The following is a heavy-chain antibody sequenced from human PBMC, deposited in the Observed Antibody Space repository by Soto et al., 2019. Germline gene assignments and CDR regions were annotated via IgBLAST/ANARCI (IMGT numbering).Heavy chain of an antibody. CDR2: ISSSSSYI. CDR3: ARGSARFWELFSGPDY. Sequence: EVQLVESGGGLVKPGGSLRLSCAASGFTFSSYSMNWVRQAPGKGLEWVSSISSSSSYIYYADSVKGRFTISRENAKNSLYLQMNSMRAEDTAVYYCARGSARFWELFSGPDYWGQGTLVTVSS. J-gene: IGHJ4*02. V-gene: IGHV3-21*01. CDR1: GFTFSSYS. D-gene: IGHD3-10*01.